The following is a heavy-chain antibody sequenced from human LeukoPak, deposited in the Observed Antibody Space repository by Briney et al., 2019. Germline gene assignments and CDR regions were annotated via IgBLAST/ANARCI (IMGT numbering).Heavy chain of an antibody. D-gene: IGHD3-10*01. V-gene: IGHV3-48*01. Sequence: PGGSLRLSCAASGFTFSSYSMNWVRQAPGKGLEWVSYISSSSSTIYYADSVKGRFTISRDNAKNSLYLQMNSLRAEDTALYYCVTGAGRSGGDWGQGALVTVSS. CDR1: GFTFSSYS. CDR3: VTGAGRSGGD. J-gene: IGHJ4*02. CDR2: ISSSSSTI.